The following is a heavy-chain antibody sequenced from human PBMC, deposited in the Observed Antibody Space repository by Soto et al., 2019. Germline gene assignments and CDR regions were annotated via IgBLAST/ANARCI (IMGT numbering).Heavy chain of an antibody. V-gene: IGHV3-23*01. Sequence: PGGSLRLSCAASGFTFSSYTMNWVRQAPGKGLEWVSAISGSGGSTYYADSVKGRFTISRDNSKNTLYLQMNSLRAEDTAVYYCAKDRGDIVVVPAAMSGAFDIWGQGTMVTVSS. J-gene: IGHJ3*02. CDR3: AKDRGDIVVVPAAMSGAFDI. CDR2: ISGSGGST. D-gene: IGHD2-2*01. CDR1: GFTFSSYT.